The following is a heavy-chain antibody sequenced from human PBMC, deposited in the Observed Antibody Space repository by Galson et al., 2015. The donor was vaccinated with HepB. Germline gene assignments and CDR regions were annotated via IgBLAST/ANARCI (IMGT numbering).Heavy chain of an antibody. CDR1: GFTFSSYG. V-gene: IGHV3-33*01. Sequence: SLRLSCAASGFTFSSYGMHWVRQAPGKGLEWVAVIWYDGSNKYYADSVKGRFTISRDNSKNTLYLQMNSLRAEDTAVYYCARDLFRKGLGYWGQGTLVTVSS. CDR3: ARDLFRKGLGY. D-gene: IGHD2-21*01. CDR2: IWYDGSNK. J-gene: IGHJ4*02.